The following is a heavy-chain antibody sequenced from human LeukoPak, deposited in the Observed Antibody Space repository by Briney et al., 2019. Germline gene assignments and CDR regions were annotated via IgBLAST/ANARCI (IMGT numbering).Heavy chain of an antibody. D-gene: IGHD6-19*01. CDR1: GGSISSGGYY. V-gene: IGHV4-39*07. CDR3: ARGTPVAGNEYFQH. J-gene: IGHJ1*01. Sequence: PSETLSLTCTVSGGSISSGGYYWSWIRQPPGKGREGLESLYFGRSTYQNPSLSSRVTISEDTPNNQFSLKLTSVTAADTAVYYCARGTPVAGNEYFQHWGQGSLVIVSS. CDR2: LYFGRST.